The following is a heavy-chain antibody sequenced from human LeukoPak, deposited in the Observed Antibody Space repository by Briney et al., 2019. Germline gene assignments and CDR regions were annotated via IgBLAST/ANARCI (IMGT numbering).Heavy chain of an antibody. Sequence: ASVKVSCKASGYTFTSYDINWVRQATGQGLEWMGWMNPNSGNTGYAQKFQGRVTMTRNTSVSTAYMELSSLRSEDTAVYYCARGGEQWLGNWFDPWGQGTLVTVSS. J-gene: IGHJ5*02. CDR3: ARGGEQWLGNWFDP. V-gene: IGHV1-8*01. CDR2: MNPNSGNT. CDR1: GYTFTSYD. D-gene: IGHD6-19*01.